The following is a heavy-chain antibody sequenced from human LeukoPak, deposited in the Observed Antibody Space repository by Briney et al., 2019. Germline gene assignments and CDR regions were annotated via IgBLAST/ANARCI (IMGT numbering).Heavy chain of an antibody. Sequence: SETLSLTCTVSGGSISSYYWSWIRQPPGKGLEWIGYIYYSGSTNYNPSLKSRVTISVDTSKNQFSLKLSSVTAADTAVYYCARGSPPIAVAGRGYYYMDVWGKGTTVTVSS. V-gene: IGHV4-59*01. CDR1: GGSISSYY. J-gene: IGHJ6*03. D-gene: IGHD6-19*01. CDR2: IYYSGST. CDR3: ARGSPPIAVAGRGYYYMDV.